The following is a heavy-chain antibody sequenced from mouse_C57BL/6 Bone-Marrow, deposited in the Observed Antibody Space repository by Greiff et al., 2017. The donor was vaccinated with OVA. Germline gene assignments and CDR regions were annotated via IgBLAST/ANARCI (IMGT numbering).Heavy chain of an antibody. Sequence: EVKLVESGAELVKPGASVKLSCTASGFNIKDYYMHWVKQRTEQGLEWIGRIDPEDGETKYAPKFQGKATITADTSSNTAYLQLSSLTSEDTAVYYCARSYYGSSYGGYFDVWGTGTTVTVSS. CDR1: GFNIKDYY. V-gene: IGHV14-2*01. J-gene: IGHJ1*03. D-gene: IGHD1-1*01. CDR2: IDPEDGET. CDR3: ARSYYGSSYGGYFDV.